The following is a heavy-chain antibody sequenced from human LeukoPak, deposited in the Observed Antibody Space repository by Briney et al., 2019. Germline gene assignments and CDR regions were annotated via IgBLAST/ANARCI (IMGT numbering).Heavy chain of an antibody. D-gene: IGHD3-10*01. CDR3: ARDQYGSGSDAPHAFDI. Sequence: SETLSLTCAVYGGSFSGYYWSWIRQPPGKGLEWIGEINHSGSTNYNPSLKSRVTISVDTSKNQFSLKLSSVTAADTAVYYCARDQYGSGSDAPHAFDIWGQGTMVTVSS. CDR1: GGSFSGYY. J-gene: IGHJ3*02. V-gene: IGHV4-34*09. CDR2: INHSGST.